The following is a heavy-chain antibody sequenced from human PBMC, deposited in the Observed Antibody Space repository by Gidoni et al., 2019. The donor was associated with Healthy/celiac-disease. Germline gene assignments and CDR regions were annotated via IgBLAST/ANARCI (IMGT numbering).Heavy chain of an antibody. CDR3: ARQGYYYDSSGTFDY. J-gene: IGHJ4*02. CDR1: VGPISSSSYY. D-gene: IGHD3-22*01. CDR2: IYYSGST. V-gene: IGHV4-39*01. Sequence: QLQLQESGPGLVKPSETLSLTCTVSVGPISSSSYYWGWIRQPPGKGLEWIGSIYYSGSTYYNPSLKSRVNISVDTSKNQFSLKLSSVTAADTAVYYCARQGYYYDSSGTFDYWGQGTLVTVSS.